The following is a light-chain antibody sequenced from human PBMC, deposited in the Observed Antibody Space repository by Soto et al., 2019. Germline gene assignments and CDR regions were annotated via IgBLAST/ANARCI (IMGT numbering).Light chain of an antibody. CDR1: QTISYSY. J-gene: IGKJ1*01. CDR3: QQYAGSPRT. V-gene: IGKV3-20*01. Sequence: EIVLTQPGTLSLSPGERATLSCRASQTISYSYLAWYQQKSGQAPRLLIYSASRRATGIPDRFTGSGSGTDFTLTINRVEPEDFAVYFCQQYAGSPRTFGQGTKVDIK. CDR2: SAS.